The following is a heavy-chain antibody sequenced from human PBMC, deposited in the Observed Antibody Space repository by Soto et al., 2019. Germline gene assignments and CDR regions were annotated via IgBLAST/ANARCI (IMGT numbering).Heavy chain of an antibody. CDR1: GFTFSNYA. CDR3: AKVKFGIAAAGLFDY. D-gene: IGHD6-13*01. CDR2: ISYDGSNK. J-gene: IGHJ4*02. Sequence: GGSLRLSCAASGFTFSNYAMHWVRQAPGKGLEWVAVISYDGSNKDYADSVKGRFTISRDKSKNTLYMQMNSLRAEDTAVYYCAKVKFGIAAAGLFDYWGQGTLVTVSS. V-gene: IGHV3-30*18.